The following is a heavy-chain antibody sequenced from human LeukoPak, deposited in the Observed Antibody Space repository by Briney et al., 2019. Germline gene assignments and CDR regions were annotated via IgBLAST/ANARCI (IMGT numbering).Heavy chain of an antibody. Sequence: SVKVSCKASGGTFSSYAVSWVRQAPGQGLEWMGRIIPILGIANYAQKFQGRVTITADKSTSTAYMELSSLRSEDTAVYYCARGEWGPEDYWGQGTLVTVSS. D-gene: IGHD1-26*01. CDR2: IIPILGIA. J-gene: IGHJ4*02. CDR3: ARGEWGPEDY. V-gene: IGHV1-69*04. CDR1: GGTFSSYA.